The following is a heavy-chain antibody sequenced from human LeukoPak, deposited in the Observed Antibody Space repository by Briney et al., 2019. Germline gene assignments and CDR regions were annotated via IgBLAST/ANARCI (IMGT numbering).Heavy chain of an antibody. CDR2: INPSSGGT. V-gene: IGHV1-2*02. D-gene: IGHD3-22*01. J-gene: IGHJ3*02. CDR1: GYTFTGYY. Sequence: GASVKVSCKASGYTFTGYYMHWVRQAPGQGLEWMGWINPSSGGTNYAQKFQDRVTMTRDTSISTVYMELSRLRSDDTAVYYCGRDYYDSSGDGAFDIWGHGTMVTVSS. CDR3: GRDYYDSSGDGAFDI.